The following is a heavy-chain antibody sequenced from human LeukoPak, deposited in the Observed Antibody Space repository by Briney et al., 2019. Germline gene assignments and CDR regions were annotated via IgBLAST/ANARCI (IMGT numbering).Heavy chain of an antibody. D-gene: IGHD4-17*01. Sequence: GGSLRLSCAASGFTFVSHGMIWVRQAPGKGLEWLSYISPGSTTINSADSVKDRFTTSRDKAKSSLFLQMNSLRAEDTAVYYCARVRGPTVTTMYLDYWGQGALVTVPS. CDR2: ISPGSTTI. V-gene: IGHV3-48*01. CDR3: ARVRGPTVTTMYLDY. CDR1: GFTFVSHG. J-gene: IGHJ4*02.